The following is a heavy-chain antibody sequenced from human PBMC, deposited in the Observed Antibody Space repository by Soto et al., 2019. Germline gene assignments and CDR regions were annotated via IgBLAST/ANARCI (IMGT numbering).Heavy chain of an antibody. Sequence: QVQLVQSGAEVKKPGASVKVSCKASGYTFTSYYMHGVRQAPGQGLEWMGIINASGGSTSYAQKFQGRVTMTRDTSTSTVYMELSSLRSEDTAVYYCARGTYDFSPNYYYYYGMDDWGQGTTVTVSS. CDR3: ARGTYDFSPNYYYYYGMDD. J-gene: IGHJ6*02. V-gene: IGHV1-46*01. CDR1: GYTFTSYY. D-gene: IGHD3-3*01. CDR2: INASGGST.